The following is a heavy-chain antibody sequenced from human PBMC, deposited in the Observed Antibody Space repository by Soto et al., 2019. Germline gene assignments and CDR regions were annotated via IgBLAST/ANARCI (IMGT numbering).Heavy chain of an antibody. D-gene: IGHD4-17*01. V-gene: IGHV4-39*07. Sequence: SETLSLTCSVSGGSISRSNYYWAWIRQPPGKGLEWIGSIFYSGITYYNPSLKSRVTISVDTSKNQFSLKLSSVTAADTAVYYCAGSARYYGDFDYWGQGTLVTVSS. CDR1: GGSISRSNYY. CDR3: AGSARYYGDFDY. CDR2: IFYSGIT. J-gene: IGHJ4*02.